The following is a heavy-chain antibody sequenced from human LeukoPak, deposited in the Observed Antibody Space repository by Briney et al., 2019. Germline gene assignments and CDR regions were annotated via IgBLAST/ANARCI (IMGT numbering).Heavy chain of an antibody. J-gene: IGHJ6*02. D-gene: IGHD3-16*01. CDR2: IFGSGGNT. CDR3: ARGGGLDV. CDR1: GFTFSSYI. Sequence: PGGSLKLSCAASGFTFSSYIMNWVRQVPGKGLEWVSTIFGSGGNTYYADSVKGRFTISRDNSKNSLYLQMSNLRAEDTAVYFCARGGGLDVWGQGATVTVSS. V-gene: IGHV3-23*01.